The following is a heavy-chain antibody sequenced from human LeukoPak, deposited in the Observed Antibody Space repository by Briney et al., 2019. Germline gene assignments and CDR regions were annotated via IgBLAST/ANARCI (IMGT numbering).Heavy chain of an antibody. J-gene: IGHJ4*02. CDR1: GFTFSSYA. CDR3: ARDLYYYDSSGYHDY. CDR2: ISSSSSYI. Sequence: GGSLRLSCAASGFTFSSYAMSWVRQAPGKGLEWVSTISSSSSYIYYADSVKGRFTISRDNAKNSLYLQMNSLRAEDTAVYYCARDLYYYDSSGYHDYWGQGTLVTVSS. V-gene: IGHV3-21*01. D-gene: IGHD3-22*01.